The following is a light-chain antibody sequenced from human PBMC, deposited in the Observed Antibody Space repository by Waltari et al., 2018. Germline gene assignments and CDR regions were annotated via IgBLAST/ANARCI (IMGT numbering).Light chain of an antibody. CDR2: GAS. V-gene: IGKV3-20*01. CDR3: QHYVRLPAT. Sequence: EILLTQSPGTLSLSLGERATLSCRASQSVTRALAWYQQKPGQAPRLLIYGASNRATGIPDRFSGSGSGTDFSLTISRLEPEDFAVYYCQHYVRLPATFGQGTKVEIK. J-gene: IGKJ1*01. CDR1: QSVTRAL.